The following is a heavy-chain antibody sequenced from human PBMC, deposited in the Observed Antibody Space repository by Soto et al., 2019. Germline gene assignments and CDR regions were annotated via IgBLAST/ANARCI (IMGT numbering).Heavy chain of an antibody. Sequence: QVQLVESGGGVVQSGRSLRLSCAASGFIFSSYPMHWVRQAPGKGLEWVAVISYDGSNKYYADSVKGRFTISRDNSKNTLYLQMNSLRAEDTAGYYCARRGYGMDVWGQGTTVTVS. CDR1: GFIFSSYP. V-gene: IGHV3-30-3*01. CDR2: ISYDGSNK. CDR3: ARRGYGMDV. J-gene: IGHJ6*02.